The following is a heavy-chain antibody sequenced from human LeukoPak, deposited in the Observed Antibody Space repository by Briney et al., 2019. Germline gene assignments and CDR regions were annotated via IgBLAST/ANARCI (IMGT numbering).Heavy chain of an antibody. CDR3: ARGDNWNDGVGYFDY. J-gene: IGHJ4*02. Sequence: ASVKVSCKASGYTFTGYYMHWVRQAPGQGLEWMGWINPNSGGTNYARKFQGRVTMTRDTSISTAYMELSRLRSDDTAVYYCARGDNWNDGVGYFDYWGQGTLVTVSS. D-gene: IGHD1-20*01. V-gene: IGHV1-2*02. CDR1: GYTFTGYY. CDR2: INPNSGGT.